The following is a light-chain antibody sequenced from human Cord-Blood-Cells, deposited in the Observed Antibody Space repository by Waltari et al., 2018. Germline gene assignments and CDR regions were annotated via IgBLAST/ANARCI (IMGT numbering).Light chain of an antibody. J-gene: IGLJ3*02. Sequence: SYVLTQPPSVSVAPGKTARIACGGNNIGSNSVHWYQQKPGQAPVLVIYYDSDRPSGIPERFSGSNSGNTATLTISRVEAGDEADYYCQVWDSSSDRWVFGGGTKLTVL. CDR1: NIGSNS. CDR2: YDS. CDR3: QVWDSSSDRWV. V-gene: IGLV3-21*04.